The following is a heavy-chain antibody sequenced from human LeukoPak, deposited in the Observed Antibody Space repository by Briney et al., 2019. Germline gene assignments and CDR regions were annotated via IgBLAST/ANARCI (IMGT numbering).Heavy chain of an antibody. Sequence: PGGSLRLSCSASGFIFASDGMNWVRQAPGNGLQWVAYISAGSSNTFYADSVEGRFTISRDDADNFLHLQMNSLSAEDTAVYYCARSAVQANTPFYFHFWGQGALVTVSS. D-gene: IGHD1-26*01. CDR3: ARSAVQANTPFYFHF. CDR2: ISAGSSNT. J-gene: IGHJ4*02. CDR1: GFIFASDG. V-gene: IGHV3-48*01.